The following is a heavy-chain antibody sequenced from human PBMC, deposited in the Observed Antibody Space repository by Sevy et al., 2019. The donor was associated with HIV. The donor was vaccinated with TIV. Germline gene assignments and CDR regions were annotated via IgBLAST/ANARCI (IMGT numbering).Heavy chain of an antibody. J-gene: IGHJ3*01. CDR1: GFTVSSNY. CDR3: AREPGDVWAFDF. D-gene: IGHD7-27*01. V-gene: IGHV3-53*01. CDR2: IYSAGST. Sequence: GGSLRLSCAASGFTVSSNYMSWVRQAPGKGLEWVSVIYSAGSTYYADSVKGRFTISRDNSKNTLYLQMNSLRAEDTAVYYCAREPGDVWAFDFWGQGTMVTVSS.